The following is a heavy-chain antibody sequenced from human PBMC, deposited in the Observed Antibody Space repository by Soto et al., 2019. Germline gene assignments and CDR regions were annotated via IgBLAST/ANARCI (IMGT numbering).Heavy chain of an antibody. CDR1: GYSFTSYW. CDR2: IYPGDSDT. D-gene: IGHD4-17*01. V-gene: IGHV5-51*01. J-gene: IGHJ6*02. Sequence: PGESLKISCKGSGYSFTSYWIGWVRQMPGKGLEWMGIIYPGDSDTRHSPSFQGQVTISADKSISTAYLQWSSLKASDTAMYYCARLGGDYYYYYGMDVWGQGTTVTVS. CDR3: ARLGGDYYYYYGMDV.